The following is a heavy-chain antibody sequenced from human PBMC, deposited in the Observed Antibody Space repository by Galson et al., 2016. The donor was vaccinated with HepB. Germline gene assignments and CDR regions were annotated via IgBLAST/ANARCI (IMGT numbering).Heavy chain of an antibody. CDR3: ARGGFDILTT. Sequence: SVKVSCKASGYSFTNSGINWVRQAPGQGLEWMGWISGHSGNPHFAEEFQDRVTMTTDTSTSTAYMELRTLRSDDTAMYYCARGGFDILTTWGQGTLVIVSS. V-gene: IGHV1-18*01. CDR1: GYSFTNSG. J-gene: IGHJ1*01. CDR2: ISGHSGNP. D-gene: IGHD3-9*01.